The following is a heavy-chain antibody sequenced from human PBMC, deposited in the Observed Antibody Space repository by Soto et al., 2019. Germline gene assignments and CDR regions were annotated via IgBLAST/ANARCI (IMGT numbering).Heavy chain of an antibody. D-gene: IGHD1-26*01. CDR3: ARGHSGSYPTLYCFDY. CDR1: GDSVSSNSAA. J-gene: IGHJ4*02. CDR2: TYYRSKGYN. Sequence: QVQLQQSGPGLVKPSQTLSLTCAISGDSVSSNSAAWNWIRQSPSRGLEWLGRTYYRSKGYNDCVVSVISRITINPDTSKNQFPLQQTYVTPEDTAVYYCARGHSGSYPTLYCFDYWGQGTLVTVSP. V-gene: IGHV6-1*01.